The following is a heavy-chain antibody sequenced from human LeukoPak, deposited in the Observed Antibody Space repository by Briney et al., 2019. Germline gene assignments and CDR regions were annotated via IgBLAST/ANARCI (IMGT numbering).Heavy chain of an antibody. V-gene: IGHV3-30*03. CDR3: ARGENSKTYPVSGY. J-gene: IGHJ4*02. CDR2: ISYDGSRK. CDR1: GFTFNSYG. Sequence: PGGSLRLSCAASGFTFNSYGMHWVRQAPGKGLEWVAVISYDGSRKYYIDSVKGRFTISRDNSKNTLFLQMNSLRAEDTAVYYCARGENSKTYPVSGYWGQGTLVTVSS. D-gene: IGHD2/OR15-2a*01.